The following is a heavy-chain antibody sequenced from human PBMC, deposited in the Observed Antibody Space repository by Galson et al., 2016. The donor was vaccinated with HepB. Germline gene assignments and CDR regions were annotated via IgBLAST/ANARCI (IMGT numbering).Heavy chain of an antibody. Sequence: SLRLSCAASGFTFSNYEMNWVRQAPGKGLEWISYISNSGSTIYYADSVKGRFTISRDILKNSLFLQMNSRRAEDTAVYFCAGDERSGYIYPSCYYPGMDVWGQGTVVTVSS. CDR3: AGDERSGYIYPSCYYPGMDV. V-gene: IGHV3-48*03. D-gene: IGHD5-24*01. J-gene: IGHJ6*02. CDR2: ISNSGSTI. CDR1: GFTFSNYE.